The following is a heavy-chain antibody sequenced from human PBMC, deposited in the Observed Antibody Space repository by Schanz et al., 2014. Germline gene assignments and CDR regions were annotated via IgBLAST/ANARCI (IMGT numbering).Heavy chain of an antibody. J-gene: IGHJ3*02. V-gene: IGHV1-69*02. Sequence: QVQLVQSGAEVKKPGSSMKVSCKASGGTFSTYPINWLRQAPGQGLEWMGRIIPIHGIVNYAQRFQDRVRITADKSTSTAYMELSSLRPDDTAVYYCARGGGPEDVFDIWGQGTILTVSS. CDR1: GGTFSTYP. CDR3: ARGGGPEDVFDI. CDR2: IIPIHGIV. D-gene: IGHD2-15*01.